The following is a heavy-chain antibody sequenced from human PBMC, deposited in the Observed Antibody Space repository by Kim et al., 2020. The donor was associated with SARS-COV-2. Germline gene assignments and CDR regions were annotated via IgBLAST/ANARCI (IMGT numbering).Heavy chain of an antibody. D-gene: IGHD3-22*01. Sequence: YSPSFQGHVTISADKSISTAYLQWSSLKASDTAMYYCARRQYDSSGYLVSWGQGTLVTVSS. V-gene: IGHV5-10-1*01. CDR3: ARRQYDSSGYLVS. J-gene: IGHJ5*02.